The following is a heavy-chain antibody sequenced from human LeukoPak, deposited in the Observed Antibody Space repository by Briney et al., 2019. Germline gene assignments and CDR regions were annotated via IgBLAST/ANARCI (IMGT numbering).Heavy chain of an antibody. CDR3: ARTHESYYFDY. D-gene: IGHD3-16*02. J-gene: IGHJ4*02. V-gene: IGHV1-69*06. Sequence: SVKVSCKASGGTFSSYAISWVRQAPGQGLEWMGGIIPIFGTANYAQKFQGRVTITADKSTSAAYMELSSLRSEDTAVYYCARTHESYYFDYWGQGTLVTVSS. CDR1: GGTFSSYA. CDR2: IIPIFGTA.